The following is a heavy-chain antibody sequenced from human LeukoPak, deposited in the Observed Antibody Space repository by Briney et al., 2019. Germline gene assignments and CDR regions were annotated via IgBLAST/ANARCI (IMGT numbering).Heavy chain of an antibody. V-gene: IGHV3-7*01. CDR1: EFTFSTYS. J-gene: IGHJ3*02. CDR3: ARDYDI. CDR2: IKEDGSDK. D-gene: IGHD3-3*01. Sequence: GGSLRLSCAASEFTFSTYSLNWVRQAPGKGLEWVANIKEDGSDKYYVESVKGRFTISRDNAKNSLYLQMTSLRVDDTAMYYCARDYDIWGQGTMVAVSS.